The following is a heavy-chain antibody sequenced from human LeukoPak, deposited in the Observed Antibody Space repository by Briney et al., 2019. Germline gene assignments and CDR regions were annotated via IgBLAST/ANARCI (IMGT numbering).Heavy chain of an antibody. V-gene: IGHV1-18*01. J-gene: IGHJ4*02. D-gene: IGHD5/OR15-5a*01. Sequence: GASVKVSCKASGYTFSSYGISWVRQAPGQGLEWMGWISTNSGNTNYAQKFQGRVTMTTDTSTTTAYMELRSLRSDDTAVYYCATSVEIVSLLGYWGQGTLVTVSS. CDR2: ISTNSGNT. CDR1: GYTFSSYG. CDR3: ATSVEIVSLLGY.